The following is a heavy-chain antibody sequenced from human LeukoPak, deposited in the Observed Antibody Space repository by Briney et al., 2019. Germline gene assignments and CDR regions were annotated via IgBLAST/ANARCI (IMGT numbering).Heavy chain of an antibody. CDR2: IYYSGST. V-gene: IGHV4-59*01. CDR3: ARAPPHMVRGVIGAFDI. D-gene: IGHD3-10*01. J-gene: IGHJ3*02. CDR1: GGSISSYY. Sequence: PSETLSLTCTVSGGSISSYYWSWIRQPPGKGLEWIGYIYYSGSTNYNPSLKSQVTISVDTSKNQFSLKLSSVTAADTAVYYCARAPPHMVRGVIGAFDIWGQGTMVTVSS.